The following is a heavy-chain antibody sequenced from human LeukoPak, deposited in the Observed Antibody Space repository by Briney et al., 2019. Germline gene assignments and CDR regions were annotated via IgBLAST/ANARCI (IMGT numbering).Heavy chain of an antibody. V-gene: IGHV6-1*01. D-gene: IGHD1-1*01. CDR1: GDSVSSNSAA. CDR3: AREQLGFDY. J-gene: IGHJ4*02. Sequence: QTLSLTCAISGDSVSSNSAAWNWIRQSPPRGLEWLGRTYYRSQWYKDNAVSVKSRITINPDTSKNQFSLQLNSVTPEDTAVYYCAREQLGFDYWGQGTLVTVSS. CDR2: TYYRSQWYK.